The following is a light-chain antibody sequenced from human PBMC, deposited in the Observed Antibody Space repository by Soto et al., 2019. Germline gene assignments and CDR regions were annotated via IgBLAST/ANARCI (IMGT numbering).Light chain of an antibody. V-gene: IGKV3-11*01. CDR2: DAS. CDR3: QQRSNWPPVYT. J-gene: IGKJ2*01. Sequence: EIVLTQSPANLSLSPGERATLSCRASPRVSSYLAWYQQKPGQAPRLLIYDASNWATGIPARLSGSGSGTGFTLPIGSLGPENFAVFSCQQRSNWPPVYTFGQGTKLELK. CDR1: PRVSSY.